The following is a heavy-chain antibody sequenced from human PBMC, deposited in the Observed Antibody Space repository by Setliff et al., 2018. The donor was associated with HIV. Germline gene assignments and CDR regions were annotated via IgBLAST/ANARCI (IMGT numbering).Heavy chain of an antibody. Sequence: GGSLRLSCAASGFTFSDYYMSWIRQAPGKGLEWVSYISSSGSTRYYADSVKGRFTISRDNAKNSLFLQMNSLRAEDTAVYYCARSSTLPWELPYFDYWGQGTLVTVSS. CDR2: ISSSGSTR. CDR3: ARSSTLPWELPYFDY. CDR1: GFTFSDYY. J-gene: IGHJ4*02. D-gene: IGHD1-26*01. V-gene: IGHV3-11*04.